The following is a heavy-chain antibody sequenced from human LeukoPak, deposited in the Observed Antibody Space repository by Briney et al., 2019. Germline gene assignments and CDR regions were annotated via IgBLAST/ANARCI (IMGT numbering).Heavy chain of an antibody. D-gene: IGHD5-12*01. Sequence: TGGSLRLSRAASVFTFSSYSMSWVRQAPWKGLEWVSVIYSGGSTYYADSVKGRFTISRDNSKNTLYLQMNSLRAEDTAVYYCAREGSRDGYDYYWGQGTLVTVSS. V-gene: IGHV3-53*01. CDR3: AREGSRDGYDYY. CDR2: IYSGGST. CDR1: VFTFSSYS. J-gene: IGHJ4*02.